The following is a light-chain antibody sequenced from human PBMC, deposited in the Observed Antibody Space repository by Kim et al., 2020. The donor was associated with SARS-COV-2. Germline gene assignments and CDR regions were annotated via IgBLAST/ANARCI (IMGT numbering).Light chain of an antibody. CDR2: GAS. CDR1: QAISNC. V-gene: IGKV1-8*01. Sequence: AIRMTQSPFSLSASVGDRVTIACWASQAISNCLAWYQQKPGKAPELLIYGASTLQSGVPSRFRGGGSGTDFTLTITSQQSEDFAIYCCQQYSSFAYTFGQGTKLEI. CDR3: QQYSSFAYT. J-gene: IGKJ2*01.